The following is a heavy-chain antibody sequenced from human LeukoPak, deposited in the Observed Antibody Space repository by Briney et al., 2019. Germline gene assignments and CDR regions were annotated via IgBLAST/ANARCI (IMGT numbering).Heavy chain of an antibody. J-gene: IGHJ4*01. CDR3: ARHMGLGYTYFYPYFDY. CDR2: IYYSGST. Sequence: SETLSLTCTVPGGYISSYYWSWIRQPPGKGLEWIGYIYYSGSTNYNPSLKSRVTISVDTSKNQFSLKLSSVTAADTAVYYCARHMGLGYTYFYPYFDYWGQGTLVTVSS. D-gene: IGHD1-1*01. CDR1: GGYISSYY. V-gene: IGHV4-59*08.